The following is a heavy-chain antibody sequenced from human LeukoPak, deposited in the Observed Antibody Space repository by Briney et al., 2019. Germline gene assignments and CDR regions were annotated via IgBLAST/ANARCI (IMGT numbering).Heavy chain of an antibody. CDR2: INPNNGGT. V-gene: IGHV1-2*02. J-gene: IGHJ4*02. D-gene: IGHD1-26*01. CDR1: GYTFTGSY. Sequence: ASVKVSCKASGYTFTGSYMHWVRQAPGQGLEWMGWINPNNGGTNYAQKFQDRVTMTTDTSINTAYMELSRLRSDDTAVYYCASHLTVGGTPFFDYWGQGTLVTVSS. CDR3: ASHLTVGGTPFFDY.